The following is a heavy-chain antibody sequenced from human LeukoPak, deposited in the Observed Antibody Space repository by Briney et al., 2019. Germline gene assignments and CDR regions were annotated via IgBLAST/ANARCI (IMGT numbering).Heavy chain of an antibody. CDR2: ISGSGGST. J-gene: IGHJ6*02. CDR1: GFTFSSYA. D-gene: IGHD2-2*01. V-gene: IGHV3-23*01. Sequence: PGGSLRLSCAASGFTFSSYAMSWVRQAPGKGLEWVSAISGSGGSTYYADSVKGRFTISRDNSKNTLYLQMNSLRAEDTAVYYCAKDIVVGYYYGMGVWGQGTTVTVSS. CDR3: AKDIVVGYYYGMGV.